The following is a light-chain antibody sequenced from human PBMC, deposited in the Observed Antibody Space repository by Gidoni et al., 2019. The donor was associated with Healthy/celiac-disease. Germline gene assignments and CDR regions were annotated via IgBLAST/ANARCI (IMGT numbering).Light chain of an antibody. Sequence: IQMTPSPSSLSASVGDRVTITCRASQSISSYLNWYQQKPGKAPKHLIYAASSLQSGVPSRFSGSGAGTDVTLTISSRQPEDFATYYCQQSYSTGALTFGGGTKVEIK. CDR1: QSISSY. CDR2: AAS. CDR3: QQSYSTGALT. V-gene: IGKV1-39*01. J-gene: IGKJ4*01.